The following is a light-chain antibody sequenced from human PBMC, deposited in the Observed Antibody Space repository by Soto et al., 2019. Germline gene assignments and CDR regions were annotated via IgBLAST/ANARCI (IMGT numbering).Light chain of an antibody. CDR1: SSDVGGYNY. CDR2: DVS. J-gene: IGLJ1*01. Sequence: QSPLTQPASVSGSPGQSITISCTGTSSDVGGYNYVSWYQQHPGKAPKLIIYDVSYRPSGVSNRFSGSKSGNTASLTISGLQAEDEADYFCSSYSRRSTYVFGTGTKVTVL. V-gene: IGLV2-14*03. CDR3: SSYSRRSTYV.